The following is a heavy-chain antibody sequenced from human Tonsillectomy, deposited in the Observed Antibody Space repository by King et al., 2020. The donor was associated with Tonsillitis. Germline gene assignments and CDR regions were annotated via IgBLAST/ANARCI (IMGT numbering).Heavy chain of an antibody. Sequence: QLQESGSGLVKPSQTLSLTCAVSGGSISSDGNSWTWIRQPPGKGLEWIGYIYDGGSPYYNPSLRSRVTISVDRSKIQFSLRLTSVTAADTAVYYCGRCDGNGHILDYWGQGTLVTVSS. CDR2: IYDGGSP. CDR3: GRCDGNGHILDY. D-gene: IGHD4-23*01. CDR1: GGSISSDGNS. J-gene: IGHJ4*02. V-gene: IGHV4-30-2*01.